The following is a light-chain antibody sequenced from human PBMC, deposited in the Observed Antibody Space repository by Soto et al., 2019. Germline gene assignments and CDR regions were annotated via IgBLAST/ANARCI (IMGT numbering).Light chain of an antibody. J-gene: IGKJ1*01. CDR3: QQRFTTYLT. CDR1: QSISSS. V-gene: IGKV1-39*01. CDR2: AAA. Sequence: IRRTELPSPLRASVEDRLTFTRRASQSISSSLNWYRQTPGKDAQVLLIAAANMQSGGPSRCSGSGSGTNFTLLTTSSLQADVVTTYCQQRFTTYLTFGQGTKVDIK.